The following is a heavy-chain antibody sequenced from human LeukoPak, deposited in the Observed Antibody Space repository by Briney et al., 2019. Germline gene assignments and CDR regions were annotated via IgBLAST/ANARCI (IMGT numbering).Heavy chain of an antibody. D-gene: IGHD5-12*01. CDR1: GYTFTSYD. J-gene: IGHJ4*02. CDR2: MNPNSGNT. Sequence: GASVKVSCKASGYTFTSYDINWVRQATGQGLEWMGWMNPNSGNTGYAQKFQGRVTITTDESTSTAYMELSSLRSEDTAVYYCARALENSGYEGSLGYWGQGTLVTVSS. CDR3: ARALENSGYEGSLGY. V-gene: IGHV1-8*03.